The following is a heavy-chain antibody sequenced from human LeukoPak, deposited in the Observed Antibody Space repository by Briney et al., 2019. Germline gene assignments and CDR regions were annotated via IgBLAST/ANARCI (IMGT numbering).Heavy chain of an antibody. V-gene: IGHV3-21*01. D-gene: IGHD3-22*01. Sequence: GGSLRLSCAASGFTFSSYSMNWVRQAPGKGLEWVSSISSSSSYIYYADSVKGRFTISRDNAKNSLYLQMNSLRAEDTAVCYCARDLWYYYDSSAKNNWFDPWGQGTLVTVSS. CDR1: GFTFSSYS. J-gene: IGHJ5*02. CDR3: ARDLWYYYDSSAKNNWFDP. CDR2: ISSSSSYI.